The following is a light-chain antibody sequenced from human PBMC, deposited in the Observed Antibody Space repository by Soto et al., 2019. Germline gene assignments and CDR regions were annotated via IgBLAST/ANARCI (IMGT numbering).Light chain of an antibody. CDR3: QHYNTWPPIT. CDR1: QSVSSSY. Sequence: EIVLTQSPGTLSLSPGERATLSCRAGQSVSSSYLAWYQQKPGQAPRLLIYGASSRATGIQDRFSGSGSGTDFNITISRLEPEDFAVYYCQHYNTWPPITVGQGTRLEI. J-gene: IGKJ5*01. CDR2: GAS. V-gene: IGKV3-20*01.